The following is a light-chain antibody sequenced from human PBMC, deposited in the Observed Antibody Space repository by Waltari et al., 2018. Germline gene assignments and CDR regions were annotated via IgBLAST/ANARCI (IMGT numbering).Light chain of an antibody. CDR1: ALPQQD. V-gene: IGLV3-25*03. CDR2: RDP. CDR3: QSADSSGNYVV. Sequence: SYELTQPPSVSVSPGQTARITGSGDALPQQDAYWYQQRPGQAPVLVIYRDPERPSGIPERFSGSSSGTIVTLTISGVQAEDEADYYCQSADSSGNYVVFGGGTKLTVL. J-gene: IGLJ2*01.